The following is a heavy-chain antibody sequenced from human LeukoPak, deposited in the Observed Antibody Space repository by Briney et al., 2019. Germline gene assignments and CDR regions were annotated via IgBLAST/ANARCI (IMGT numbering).Heavy chain of an antibody. V-gene: IGHV3-23*01. CDR1: GFTFSSYA. CDR3: AKDSRVQLWLFPLAD. Sequence: PGGSLRLSCAASGFTFSSYAMSWVRQAPGKGLEWVSAISGSGGSTYYADSVKGRFTISRDNSKNTLYLQMNSLRAEDTAVYYCAKDSRVQLWLFPLADWGQGTLVTVSS. D-gene: IGHD5-18*01. J-gene: IGHJ4*02. CDR2: ISGSGGST.